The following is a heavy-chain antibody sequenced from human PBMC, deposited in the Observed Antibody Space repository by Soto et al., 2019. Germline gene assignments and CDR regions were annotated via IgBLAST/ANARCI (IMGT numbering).Heavy chain of an antibody. D-gene: IGHD1-26*01. CDR1: GFTFSTYG. J-gene: IGHJ6*02. CDR2: IWYDGSNK. Sequence: QVQLVESGGGVVQPGRSLRLSCTASGFTFSTYGMHWVRQAPGKGLEWVTVIWYDGSNKYYADSVKGRFTISRDNSKNTLYLQMNSLRADDTAVYYCARGGGSGSSFVGYYYCTLDVWGQGTTVTVSS. CDR3: ARGGGSGSSFVGYYYCTLDV. V-gene: IGHV3-33*01.